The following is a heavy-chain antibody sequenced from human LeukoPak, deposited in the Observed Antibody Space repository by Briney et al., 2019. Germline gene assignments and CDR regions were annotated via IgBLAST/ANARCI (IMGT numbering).Heavy chain of an antibody. J-gene: IGHJ4*02. V-gene: IGHV3-23*01. CDR3: AKGYNDSSGYYFDY. D-gene: IGHD3-22*01. CDR2: ISGSGGST. Sequence: GGSLRLSCAASGFTFISYAMSWVRQAPGKGPEWVSAISGSGGSTYYADSVKGRFTISRDNSKNTLYLQMNSLRAEDTAVYYCAKGYNDSSGYYFDYWGQGTLVTVSS. CDR1: GFTFISYA.